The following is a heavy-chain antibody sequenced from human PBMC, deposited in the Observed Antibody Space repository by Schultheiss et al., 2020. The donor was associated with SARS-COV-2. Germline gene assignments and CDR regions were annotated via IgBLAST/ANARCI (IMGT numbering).Heavy chain of an antibody. V-gene: IGHV4-61*02. CDR1: GGSISSGGYY. Sequence: SETLSLTCTVSGGSISSGGYYWSWIRQPAGKGLEWIGRIYTSGSTNYNPSLKSRVTISVDKSKNQFSLKLSSVTAADTAVYYCARDEAVTTHYYGMDVWGQGTTVTVSS. CDR2: IYTSGST. CDR3: ARDEAVTTHYYGMDV. J-gene: IGHJ6*02. D-gene: IGHD4-17*01.